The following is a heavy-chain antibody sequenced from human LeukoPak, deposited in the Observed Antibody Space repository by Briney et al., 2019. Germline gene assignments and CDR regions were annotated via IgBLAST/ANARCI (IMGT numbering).Heavy chain of an antibody. CDR3: ARDLRYFDWLLSHYYYYYGMDV. D-gene: IGHD3-9*01. Sequence: GGSLRLSCAASGFTVSSNYMSWVRQAPGKGLEWVSVIYSGGSTYYADSVKGRFTISRDNSKNTLYLQMNSLRAEDTAVYYCARDLRYFDWLLSHYYYYYGMDVWGQGTTVIVSS. CDR1: GFTVSSNY. CDR2: IYSGGST. V-gene: IGHV3-66*01. J-gene: IGHJ6*02.